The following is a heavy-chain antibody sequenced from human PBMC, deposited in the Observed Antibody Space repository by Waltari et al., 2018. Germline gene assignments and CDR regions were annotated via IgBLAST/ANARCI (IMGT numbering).Heavy chain of an antibody. J-gene: IGHJ4*02. CDR3: VGWSVTNY. D-gene: IGHD4-17*01. V-gene: IGHV3-7*03. Sequence: EEKLLESGGGLVQPGGSMRLSCEASGLTLSSYWMSWVRQAPGRGLEWVAHIKDDGSEEYYVDAVKGRFTTSRDNAKNSLFRQMTSLRGEDTAVYFCVGWSVTNYWGQGTLVTVSS. CDR2: IKDDGSEE. CDR1: GLTLSSYW.